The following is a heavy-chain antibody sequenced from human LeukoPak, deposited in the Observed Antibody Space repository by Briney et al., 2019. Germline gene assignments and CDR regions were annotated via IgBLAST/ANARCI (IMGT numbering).Heavy chain of an antibody. D-gene: IGHD3-3*01. CDR2: ISYDGSNK. Sequence: PGGSLRLSCAASGFTFSSYAMHWVRQAPGKGLEWVAVISYDGSNKYYADSVKGRFTISRDNAKNSLYLQMNSLRAEDTAVYYCARGVGYVFGVVINPFDYWGQGTLVTVSS. CDR1: GFTFSSYA. V-gene: IGHV3-30-3*01. J-gene: IGHJ4*02. CDR3: ARGVGYVFGVVINPFDY.